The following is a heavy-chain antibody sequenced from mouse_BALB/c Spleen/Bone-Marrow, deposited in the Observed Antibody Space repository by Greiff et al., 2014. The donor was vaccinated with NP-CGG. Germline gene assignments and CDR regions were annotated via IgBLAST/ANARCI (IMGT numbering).Heavy chain of an antibody. D-gene: IGHD1-1*01. CDR2: INPSNGGT. J-gene: IGHJ1*01. CDR3: TRSNYGYWFFDV. Sequence: VKLMESGAELVKPGALVKLSCKASGYTFTSYYMYWVKQRPGQGLEWIGEINPSNGGTNFNEKFKSKATLTVDKSSNTAYVQLSSLTSEDSAVYHCTRSNYGYWFFDVWGAGTTVTVSS. CDR1: GYTFTSYY. V-gene: IGHV1S81*02.